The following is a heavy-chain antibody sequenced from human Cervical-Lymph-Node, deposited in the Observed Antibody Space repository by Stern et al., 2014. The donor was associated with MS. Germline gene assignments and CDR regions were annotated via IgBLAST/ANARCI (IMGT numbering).Heavy chain of an antibody. CDR3: AKGGSGSYLD. J-gene: IGHJ4*02. D-gene: IGHD1-26*01. CDR1: GFIFRNYA. V-gene: IGHV3-30*18. CDR2: VSFDGRDK. Sequence: QVQLVESGGGVVQPGRSLRLSCVASGFIFRNYAAHWVRQPPGKGLDWVALVSFDGRDKYYTDSVKGRFTVSRDNSKNTLYLEMNSLRLEDTAVYYCAKGGSGSYLDWGQGSLVTVSS.